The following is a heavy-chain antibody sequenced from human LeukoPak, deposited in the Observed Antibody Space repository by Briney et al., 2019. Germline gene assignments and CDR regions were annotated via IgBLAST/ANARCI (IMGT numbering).Heavy chain of an antibody. D-gene: IGHD2-15*01. CDR2: IKPDGSEK. CDR1: GFTFSNAW. V-gene: IGHV3-7*01. CDR3: ARETWWRFDY. J-gene: IGHJ4*02. Sequence: GGSLRLSCAASGFTFSNAWMSWVRQAPGKGLECVAKIKPDGSEKYYMDSVEGRFTISRDNSKNALYLQLNSLRAEDTAVYYCARETWWRFDYWGQGSPVTVSS.